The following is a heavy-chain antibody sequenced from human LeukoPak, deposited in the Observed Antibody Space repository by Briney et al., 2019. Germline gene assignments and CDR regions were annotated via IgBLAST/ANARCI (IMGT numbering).Heavy chain of an antibody. D-gene: IGHD3-10*01. CDR3: ASYYGSGRNWFDP. V-gene: IGHV4-38-2*01. CDR2: IYHSGST. Sequence: SETLSLTCAVSGYSISSGYYWGWIRQPPGKGLEWIGSIYHSGSTYYNPSLKSRVTISVDTSKNQFSLKLSSVTAAGTAVYYCASYYGSGRNWFDPWGQGTLVTVSS. J-gene: IGHJ5*02. CDR1: GYSISSGYY.